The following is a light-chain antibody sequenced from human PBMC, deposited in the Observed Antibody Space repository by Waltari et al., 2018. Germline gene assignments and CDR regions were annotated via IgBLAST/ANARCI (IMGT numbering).Light chain of an antibody. Sequence: AIRITQSPSSLSASTGDRVTITCRASQGISSYLAWYQQKPGKAPKVLIYAASTLQSGVPSRFSGSGSGTEFTLTISSLQPDDFATYYCQQYVTSPFTFGQGTKLDIK. CDR1: QGISSY. CDR3: QQYVTSPFT. J-gene: IGKJ2*01. CDR2: AAS. V-gene: IGKV1-8*01.